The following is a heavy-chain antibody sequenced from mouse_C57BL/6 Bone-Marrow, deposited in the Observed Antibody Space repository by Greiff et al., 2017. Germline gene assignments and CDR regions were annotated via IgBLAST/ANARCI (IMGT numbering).Heavy chain of an antibody. V-gene: IGHV5-16*01. CDR2: INYDGSST. D-gene: IGHD2-4*01. J-gene: IGHJ4*01. CDR3: ARGGDYDGGGYYYAMDY. Sequence: EVKVEESEGGLVQPGSSMKLSCTASGFTFSDYYMAWVRQVPEKGLEWVANINYDGSSTYYLDSLKSRFIISRDNAKNILYLQMSSLKSEDTATYYCARGGDYDGGGYYYAMDYWGQGTSVTVSS. CDR1: GFTFSDYY.